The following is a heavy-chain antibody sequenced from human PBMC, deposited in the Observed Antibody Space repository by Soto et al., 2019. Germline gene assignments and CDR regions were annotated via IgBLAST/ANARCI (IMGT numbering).Heavy chain of an antibody. CDR3: ARLYGSNSSPQ. D-gene: IGHD4-4*01. CDR2: IIPIFGTA. Sequence: ASVKVSCKASGGTFSSYAISWVRQAPGQGLEWMGGIIPIFGTANYAQKFQGRVTITADESTSTAYMELSSLRSEDTALYYCARLYGSNSSPQWGQGTLGTVSS. CDR1: GGTFSSYA. J-gene: IGHJ4*02. V-gene: IGHV1-69*13.